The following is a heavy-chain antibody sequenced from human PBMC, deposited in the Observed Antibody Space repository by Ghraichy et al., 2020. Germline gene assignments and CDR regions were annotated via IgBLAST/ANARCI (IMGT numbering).Heavy chain of an antibody. CDR2: TSNTGTV. CDR1: AGSIGRYY. D-gene: IGHD3-22*01. V-gene: IGHV4-4*07. Sequence: SETLSLTCTVSAGSIGRYYWSWIRQPAGKGLEFIGRTSNTGTVIYNPSLRSRVTMSVDTSESQFSLRLTSVTAADTAVYFCAGYYSGRQYFDYWGQGILVTVSS. CDR3: AGYYSGRQYFDY. J-gene: IGHJ4*02.